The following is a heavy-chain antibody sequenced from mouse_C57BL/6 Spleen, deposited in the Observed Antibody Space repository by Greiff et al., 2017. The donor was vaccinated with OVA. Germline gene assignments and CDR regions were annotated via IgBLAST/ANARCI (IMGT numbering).Heavy chain of an antibody. D-gene: IGHD1-1*02. V-gene: IGHV5-4*01. CDR1: GFTFSSYA. J-gene: IGHJ3*01. Sequence: EVKLMESGGGLVKPGGSLKLSCAASGFTFSSYAMSWVRQTPEKRLEWVATISDGGSYTYYPDNVKGRFTISRDNAKNNLYLQMSHLKSEDTAMYYCARDRGGGFAYWGQGTLVTVSA. CDR2: ISDGGSYT. CDR3: ARDRGGGFAY.